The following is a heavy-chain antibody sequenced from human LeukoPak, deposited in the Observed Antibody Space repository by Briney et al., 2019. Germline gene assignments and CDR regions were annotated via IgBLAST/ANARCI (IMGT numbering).Heavy chain of an antibody. CDR2: ISAYNGNT. CDR3: ARDWYCSSTSCSEDYYYGMDV. D-gene: IGHD2-2*01. Sequence: ASVKVPCKASGGTFSSYAISWVRQAPGQGLEWMGWISAYNGNTNYAQKLQGRVTMTTDTSTSTAYMELRSLRSDDTAVYYCARDWYCSSTSCSEDYYYGMDVWGQGTTVTVSS. V-gene: IGHV1-18*01. CDR1: GGTFSSYA. J-gene: IGHJ6*02.